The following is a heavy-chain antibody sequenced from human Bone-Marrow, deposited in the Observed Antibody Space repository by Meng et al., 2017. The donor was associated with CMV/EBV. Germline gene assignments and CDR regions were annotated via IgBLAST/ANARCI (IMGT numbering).Heavy chain of an antibody. CDR1: GGTFSSFA. V-gene: IGHV1-69*05. CDR2: IIPIFGTA. CDR3: ASSSSRGPIDY. Sequence: SVKVSCKASGGTFSSFAITWVRQAPGQGLEWMGGIIPIFGTANYAQKFQGRVTITTDESTSTAYMELSSLRSEDTAVYYCASSSSRGPIDYWGQGTLVTVSS. J-gene: IGHJ4*02. D-gene: IGHD6-6*01.